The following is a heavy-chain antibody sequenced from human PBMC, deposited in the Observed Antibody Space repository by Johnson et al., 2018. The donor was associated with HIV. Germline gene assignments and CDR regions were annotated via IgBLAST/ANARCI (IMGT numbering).Heavy chain of an antibody. V-gene: IGHV3-NL1*01. D-gene: IGHD1-26*01. CDR1: GFTFSSYD. Sequence: QVQLVESGGGLVQPGGSLRLSCAASGFTFSSYDMHWVRQGTGKGLAWVSSINWNGCSTGYGDSVKGRLPISRDNSKNTLFLQMDSLRADDTAVYYCAREGVSGSYYDAFDLWGQGTMVTVSS. CDR2: INWNGCST. J-gene: IGHJ3*01. CDR3: AREGVSGSYYDAFDL.